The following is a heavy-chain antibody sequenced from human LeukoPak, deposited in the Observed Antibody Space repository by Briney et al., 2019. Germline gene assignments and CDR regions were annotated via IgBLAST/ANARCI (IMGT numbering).Heavy chain of an antibody. V-gene: IGHV5-51*01. D-gene: IGHD6-19*01. Sequence: GESLKISCQGSGYTFTSYWIGWVRQLPGKGLEWMGIIYPGDSATRYSPSFQGQVTISADKSISTAYLQWSSLKASDTAMYYCARHVSGWIDYWGQGTLVTVSS. J-gene: IGHJ4*02. CDR2: IYPGDSAT. CDR3: ARHVSGWIDY. CDR1: GYTFTSYW.